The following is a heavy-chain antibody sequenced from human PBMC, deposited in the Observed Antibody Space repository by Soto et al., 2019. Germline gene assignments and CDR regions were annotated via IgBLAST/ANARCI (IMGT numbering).Heavy chain of an antibody. CDR2: INHSGST. CDR3: ATDPGGPPLNRFDS. Sequence: SETLSLTCAVYGGSFSGYYWSWIRQPPGKGLEWIGEINHSGSTNYNPSLKSRVTISVDTSKNQFSLTLNSVTAADTAVYYCATDPGGPPLNRFDSWGHGTLVTVSS. CDR1: GGSFSGYY. J-gene: IGHJ5*01. D-gene: IGHD3-16*01. V-gene: IGHV4-34*01.